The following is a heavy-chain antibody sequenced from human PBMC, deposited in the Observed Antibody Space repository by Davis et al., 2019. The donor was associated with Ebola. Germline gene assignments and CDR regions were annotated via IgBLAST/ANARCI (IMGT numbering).Heavy chain of an antibody. Sequence: HTGGSLRLSCAASGSTFSSYWMHWVRHAPGKGLVWVSRINGDGNTIGYADSVKGRFTTSRDNAKNTLYLQMNSLRAEDTAVYYCARRSGYNYGYEGMDVWGKGTTVTVSS. CDR1: GSTFSSYW. J-gene: IGHJ6*04. CDR3: ARRSGYNYGYEGMDV. D-gene: IGHD5-18*01. CDR2: INGDGNTI. V-gene: IGHV3-74*01.